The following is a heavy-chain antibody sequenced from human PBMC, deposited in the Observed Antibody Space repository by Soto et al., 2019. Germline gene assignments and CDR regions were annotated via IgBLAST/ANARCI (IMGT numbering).Heavy chain of an antibody. D-gene: IGHD1-26*01. Sequence: PGGSLRLSCAASGFTFSSYAMSWVRQAPGKGLEWVSAISGSGGSTYYADSVKGRFTISRGNSKNTLYLQMNSLRAEDTAVYYCAKDHHHIVGATFDYWGQGTLVTVSS. CDR2: ISGSGGST. CDR1: GFTFSSYA. J-gene: IGHJ4*02. CDR3: AKDHHHIVGATFDY. V-gene: IGHV3-23*01.